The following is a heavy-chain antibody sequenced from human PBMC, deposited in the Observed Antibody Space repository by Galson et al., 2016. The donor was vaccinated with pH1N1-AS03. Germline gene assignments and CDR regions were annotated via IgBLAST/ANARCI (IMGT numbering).Heavy chain of an antibody. V-gene: IGHV5-51*01. CDR3: ARQVRDGYNDYFDY. CDR2: LYPGDSDT. CDR1: GYIFTSYW. Sequence: QSGAEVKKPGESLKISCKTSGYIFTSYWVAWVRHMPGKGLEWMGILYPGDSDTRYSPSFQGQVTISADRPINTAYLQWSSLMASDTAIYYCARQVRDGYNDYFDYWGQGILVTVSS. D-gene: IGHD5-24*01. J-gene: IGHJ4*02.